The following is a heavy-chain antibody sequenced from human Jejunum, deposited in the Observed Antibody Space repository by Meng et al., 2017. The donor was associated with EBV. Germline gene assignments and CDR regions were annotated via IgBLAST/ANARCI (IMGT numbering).Heavy chain of an antibody. D-gene: IGHD2-8*02. CDR1: GGSFSDYY. CDR3: ATFNCTVGTCSIDS. CDR2: IDHSGRT. Sequence: QAQVQQWGAGPLRPSETLSLTCAVYGGSFSDYYWSWIRQPPGKGLEWIGEIDHSGRTNYNPSLKSRVTLSLLTSKDHFSLRLSSVTAADTAVYYCATFNCTVGTCSIDSWGQGTLITVSS. V-gene: IGHV4-34*01. J-gene: IGHJ4*02.